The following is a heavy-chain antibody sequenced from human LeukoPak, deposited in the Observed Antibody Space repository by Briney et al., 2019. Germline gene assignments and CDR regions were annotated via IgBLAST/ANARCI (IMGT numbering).Heavy chain of an antibody. V-gene: IGHV3-30*18. CDR3: AKEYYDFWSGYEFYFYYMDV. D-gene: IGHD3-3*01. CDR2: LSYDGSNK. J-gene: IGHJ6*03. Sequence: GGSLRLACGASGFSFSTYGMHWVRQAPGKGLEWVAFLSYDGSNKYYADSVKSRFTISRDNSKNTLFLQMHSLRAEDTAVYYCAKEYYDFWSGYEFYFYYMDVWGKGTTVTVSS. CDR1: GFSFSTYG.